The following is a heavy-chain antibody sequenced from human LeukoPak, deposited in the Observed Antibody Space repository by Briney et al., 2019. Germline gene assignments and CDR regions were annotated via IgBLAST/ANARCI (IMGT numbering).Heavy chain of an antibody. CDR2: IKQDGSEK. J-gene: IGHJ4*02. CDR1: GFTFSSYS. CDR3: ARVGGCCYFDY. D-gene: IGHD2-15*01. Sequence: PGGSLRLSCAASGFTFSSYSMNWVRQAPGQGLPWVANIKQDGSEKYYVDSVKGRFTISRDNAKNSLYLQMSSLRAEDTAVYYCARVGGCCYFDYWGQGAPVTVSS. V-gene: IGHV3-7*01.